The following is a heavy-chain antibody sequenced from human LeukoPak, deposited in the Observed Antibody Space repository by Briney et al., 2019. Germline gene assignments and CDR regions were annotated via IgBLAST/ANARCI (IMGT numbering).Heavy chain of an antibody. V-gene: IGHV3-21*01. Sequence: GGSLRLSCAASGLTFSSYSMNWVRQAPGKGLEWVSSISSSSSYIYYADSVKGRFTISRDDAKNSLYLQMNSLRGEDTAVYYCASWAGTTAGFSGPFDFWGQGTLVTVSS. CDR3: ASWAGTTAGFSGPFDF. CDR2: ISSSSSYI. D-gene: IGHD6-25*01. CDR1: GLTFSSYS. J-gene: IGHJ4*02.